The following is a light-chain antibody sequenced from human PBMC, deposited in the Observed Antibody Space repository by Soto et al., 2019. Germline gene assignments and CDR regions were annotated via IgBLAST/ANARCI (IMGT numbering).Light chain of an antibody. CDR3: RSSIRSRTLV. V-gene: IGLV2-14*01. CDR1: SSDVGGYNY. Sequence: QSVLTQPASVSGSPGQSITISCTGTSSDVGGYNYVSWYQQHPGKAPKLMIYEVSNRPSGVSNRFSGSKSGNTASLTISGVQAEGGADYYCRSSIRSRTLVFGGGGQVTVL. CDR2: EVS. J-gene: IGLJ2*01.